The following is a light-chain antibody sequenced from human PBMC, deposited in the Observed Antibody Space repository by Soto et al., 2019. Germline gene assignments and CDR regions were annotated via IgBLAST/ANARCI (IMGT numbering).Light chain of an antibody. CDR3: SSYRPSSTTHYV. CDR1: SSDVGGYNY. J-gene: IGLJ1*01. Sequence: QSALTQPASLSGSPGQSITISCTGTSSDVGGYNYVSWYQQHPGKGPKLMIYDVSNRPSGVSNRFSGSKSGNTASLTISGLQAEDEADYYCSSYRPSSTTHYVFGTGTKVTVL. V-gene: IGLV2-14*03. CDR2: DVS.